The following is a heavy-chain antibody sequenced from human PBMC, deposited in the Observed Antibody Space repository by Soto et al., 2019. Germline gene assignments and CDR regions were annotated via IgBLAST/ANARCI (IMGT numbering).Heavy chain of an antibody. CDR3: ARRPIPVTGDWYFDL. Sequence: SETLSLTCTVSGGSISSYYWSWIRQPPGKGLEWIGYIYYSGSTNYTPSLKSRVTISVDTSKNPFSLKLSSVTAADTAVYYCARRPIPVTGDWYFDLWGRGTLVTVSS. V-gene: IGHV4-59*08. J-gene: IGHJ2*01. CDR2: IYYSGST. D-gene: IGHD7-27*01. CDR1: GGSISSYY.